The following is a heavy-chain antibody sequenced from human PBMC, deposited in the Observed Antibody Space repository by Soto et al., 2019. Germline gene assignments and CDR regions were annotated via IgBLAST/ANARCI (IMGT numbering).Heavy chain of an antibody. CDR1: GFTFSSYG. D-gene: IGHD1-26*01. Sequence: GGSLRLSCAASGFTFSSYGMHWVRQAPGKGLEWMAVISYDGRNKNYADSVKGRFTVSRDNSKNTLFLQMNGLRGEDSAVYYCARPSGATIYFYGMDVWGQGTTVTVSS. J-gene: IGHJ6*02. CDR3: ARPSGATIYFYGMDV. V-gene: IGHV3-30*19. CDR2: ISYDGRNK.